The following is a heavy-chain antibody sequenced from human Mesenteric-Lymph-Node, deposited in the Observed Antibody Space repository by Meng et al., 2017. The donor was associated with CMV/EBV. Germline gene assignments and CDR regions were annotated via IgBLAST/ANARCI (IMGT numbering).Heavy chain of an antibody. CDR2: IYYSGST. Sequence: GSLRLSCTVSGGSISSSSYYWGWIRQPPGKGLEWIGSIYYSGSTYYNPSLKSRVTISVDTSKNQFSLKLSSVTAADTAVYYCARGRGYCSSTSCYRSLPYWYFDLWGRGTLVTVSS. CDR3: ARGRGYCSSTSCYRSLPYWYFDL. D-gene: IGHD2-2*02. V-gene: IGHV4-39*07. J-gene: IGHJ2*01. CDR1: GGSISSSSYY.